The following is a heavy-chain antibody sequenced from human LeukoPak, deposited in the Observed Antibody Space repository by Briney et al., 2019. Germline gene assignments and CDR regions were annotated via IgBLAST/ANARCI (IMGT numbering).Heavy chain of an antibody. CDR2: IYYSGST. CDR3: ARPHARGGGYNLRRVAFDI. V-gene: IGHV4-39*01. Sequence: SETLSLTCTVSGGSISSSSYYWGWIRQPPGKGLEWIGSIYYSGSTYYNPSLKSRVTISVDTSKNQFSLKLSSVTAADTAVYYCARPHARGGGYNLRRVAFDIWGQGTMVTVSS. CDR1: GGSISSSSYY. J-gene: IGHJ3*02. D-gene: IGHD5-24*01.